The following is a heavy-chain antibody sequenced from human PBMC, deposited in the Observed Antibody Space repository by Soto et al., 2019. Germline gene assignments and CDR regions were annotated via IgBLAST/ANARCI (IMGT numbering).Heavy chain of an antibody. D-gene: IGHD4-17*01. CDR3: ARGPSYSDSYFDY. CDR2: ISYDGNNK. J-gene: IGHJ4*02. Sequence: LRLSCAASGFTFSNVGMHWVRQPPGKGLQWLAVISYDGNNKYYADSVEGRFTISRDNSKNTVYLQMNSLRLEDTAVYYCARGPSYSDSYFDYWGQGTLVTVSS. V-gene: IGHV3-30*03. CDR1: GFTFSNVG.